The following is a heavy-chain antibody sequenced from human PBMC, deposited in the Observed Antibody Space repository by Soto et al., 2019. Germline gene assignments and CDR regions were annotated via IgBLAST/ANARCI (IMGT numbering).Heavy chain of an antibody. CDR2: IAVNADTI. CDR3: ARVGRSDSWDMWFDS. V-gene: IGHV3-23*01. CDR1: GFTFSSYA. Sequence: EVHLLESGGGLVQPGGSLRLSCAVSGFTFSSYAMTWLRQTPGKGLEWVSSIAVNADTIHYADSVKGRFTISRDNSKSTLFLQMNSLRAEYTAVYHCARVGRSDSWDMWFDSWGQGTRVTVSS. D-gene: IGHD2-21*02. J-gene: IGHJ5*01.